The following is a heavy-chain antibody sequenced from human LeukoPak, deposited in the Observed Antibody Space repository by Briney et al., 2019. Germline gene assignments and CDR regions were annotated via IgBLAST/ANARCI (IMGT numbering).Heavy chain of an antibody. CDR1: GFTFTTYA. CDR3: AKDIGAFVVVPAAMRVDYYYYGMDV. J-gene: IGHJ6*02. CDR2: ISGSDSST. D-gene: IGHD2-2*01. Sequence: PGGSLRLSCAVSGFTFTTYAMTWVRQAPGKGLEWVSGISGSDSSTYYADSVKGRFTISKDNSKNTLYLQMNSLRAEDTALYYCAKDIGAFVVVPAAMRVDYYYYGMDVWGQGTTVTVSS. V-gene: IGHV3-23*01.